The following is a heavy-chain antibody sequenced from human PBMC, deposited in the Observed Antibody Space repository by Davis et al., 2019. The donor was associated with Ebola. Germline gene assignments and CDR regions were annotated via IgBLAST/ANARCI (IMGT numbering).Heavy chain of an antibody. D-gene: IGHD2-21*01. CDR3: ARARVGISYWFDP. CDR1: GGSISSGDYF. Sequence: MPSETLSLTCTVSGGSISSGDYFWSWIRQPPGKGLEWIGYIYYSGSTYYNPSLKSRVTTSVDTSKNQFSLKLSSVTAADTAVYYCARARVGISYWFDPWGQGTLVTVSS. CDR2: IYYSGST. V-gene: IGHV4-30-4*01. J-gene: IGHJ5*02.